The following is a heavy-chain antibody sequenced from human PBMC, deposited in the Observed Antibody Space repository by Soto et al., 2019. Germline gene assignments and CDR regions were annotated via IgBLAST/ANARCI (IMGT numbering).Heavy chain of an antibody. V-gene: IGHV3-33*01. CDR1: GFTFSSYG. J-gene: IGHJ6*02. Sequence: QVQLVESGGGVVQPGRSLRLSCAASGFTFSSYGMHWVRQAPGKGLEWVAVIWYDGSNKYYADSVKGRFTISRDNSKNTLYLQMNSLRAEDTAVYYCARDSTVTTDYYYYGMDVWGQGTTVTVSS. D-gene: IGHD4-17*01. CDR3: ARDSTVTTDYYYYGMDV. CDR2: IWYDGSNK.